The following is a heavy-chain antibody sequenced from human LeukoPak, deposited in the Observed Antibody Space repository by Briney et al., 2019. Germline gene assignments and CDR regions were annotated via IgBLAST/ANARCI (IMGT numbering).Heavy chain of an antibody. CDR2: IIPIFGTA. Sequence: ASVKVSCKASGGTFSSYAISWVRQAPGQGLEWMGGIIPIFGTANYAQKFQGRVTITADESTSTAYMELSSLRSEDTAVYYCASESSTSCYTCRYFQHWGQGTLVTLSS. V-gene: IGHV1-69*01. CDR1: GGTFSSYA. D-gene: IGHD2-2*02. J-gene: IGHJ1*01. CDR3: ASESSTSCYTCRYFQH.